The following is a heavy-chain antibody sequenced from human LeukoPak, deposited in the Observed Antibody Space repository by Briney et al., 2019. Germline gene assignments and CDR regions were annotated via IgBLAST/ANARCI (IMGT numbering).Heavy chain of an antibody. Sequence: SEDVSRKASVGTLSRYAIRWVRQAPRQGRKWVGGIIPIFGTANYAQKRQGRVTISADESTSTAYMELSSLRSEDTAVYCCARNDVEYAFDIWGQGTMVTVSA. V-gene: IGHV1-69*01. D-gene: IGHD1-1*01. CDR3: ARNDVEYAFDI. CDR2: IIPIFGTA. J-gene: IGHJ3*02. CDR1: VGTLSRYA.